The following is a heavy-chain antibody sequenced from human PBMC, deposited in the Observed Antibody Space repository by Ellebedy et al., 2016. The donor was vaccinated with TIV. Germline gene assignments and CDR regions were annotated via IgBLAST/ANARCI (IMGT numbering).Heavy chain of an antibody. V-gene: IGHV3-23*01. Sequence: GESLKISXAASGFTFSSYAMSWVRQAPGKGLEWVSAISGSGGSTYYADSVKGRFTISRDNSKNTLYLQMNSLRAEDTAVYYCAKGETWRDYWGQGTLVTVSS. CDR1: GFTFSSYA. CDR3: AKGETWRDY. CDR2: ISGSGGST. D-gene: IGHD3-3*01. J-gene: IGHJ4*02.